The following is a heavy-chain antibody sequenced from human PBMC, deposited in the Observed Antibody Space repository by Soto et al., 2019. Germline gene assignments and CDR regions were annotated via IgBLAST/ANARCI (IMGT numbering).Heavy chain of an antibody. V-gene: IGHV3-30-3*01. J-gene: IGHJ4*02. D-gene: IGHD3-10*01. CDR2: ISSDGSKK. Sequence: QVQLVESGGGVVQPGGSLTLSCAASGFTFSTYAMHWVRQALGKGLEWVAVISSDGSKKYYADSVKGRFTISRDKSRDTLYLQMNSLRAEDTALYYCARDHPAQLHSAGDYWGQGTLVTVSS. CDR1: GFTFSTYA. CDR3: ARDHPAQLHSAGDY.